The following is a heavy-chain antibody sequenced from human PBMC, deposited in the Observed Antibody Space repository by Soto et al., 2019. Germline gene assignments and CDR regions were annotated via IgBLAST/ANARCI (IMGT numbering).Heavy chain of an antibody. Sequence: GASVKVSCKASGYTFTSYGISWVRQAPGQGLEWMGWISAYNGNTNYAQKPQGRVTMTTDTSTSTAYMELRSLRSDDTAVYYCARAPRYDFWSGYPLWYYGMDVWGQGTTVTVSS. CDR3: ARAPRYDFWSGYPLWYYGMDV. CDR2: ISAYNGNT. CDR1: GYTFTSYG. J-gene: IGHJ6*02. D-gene: IGHD3-3*01. V-gene: IGHV1-18*01.